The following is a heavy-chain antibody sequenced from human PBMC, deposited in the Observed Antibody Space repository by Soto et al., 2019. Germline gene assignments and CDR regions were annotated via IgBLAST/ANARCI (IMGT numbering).Heavy chain of an antibody. J-gene: IGHJ6*02. Sequence: QVQLVQSGAEVKKPGSSVKVSCKASGGTFSSYAISWVRQAPGQGLEWXGGIIPIFGTANYAQKFQGRVTITADESTXXXXXXXXXXXXXXXXXXXXXXXXXXXXXDPXYYGMDVWGQGTTVTVSS. CDR1: GGTFSSYA. CDR3: XXXXXXXXXDPXYYGMDV. CDR2: IIPIFGTA. V-gene: IGHV1-69*12.